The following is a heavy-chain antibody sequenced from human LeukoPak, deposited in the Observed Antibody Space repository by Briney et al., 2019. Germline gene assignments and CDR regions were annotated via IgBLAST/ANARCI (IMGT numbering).Heavy chain of an antibody. CDR3: AKTQRSSGWYGWDY. CDR2: ISWNSGSI. J-gene: IGHJ4*02. D-gene: IGHD6-19*01. V-gene: IGHV3-9*01. CDR1: GFTFDDYA. Sequence: PGRSLRLSCAASGFTFDDYAMHWVRQAPGKGLEWVSGISWNSGSIGYADSVKGRFTISRDNAKNSLYLQINSLRAEDTALYYCAKTQRSSGWYGWDYWGQGTLVTVSS.